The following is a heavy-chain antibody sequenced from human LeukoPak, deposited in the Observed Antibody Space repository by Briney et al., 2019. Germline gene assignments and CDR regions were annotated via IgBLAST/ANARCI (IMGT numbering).Heavy chain of an antibody. CDR3: ARVGGYYDSSGYYPFDY. Sequence: SETLSLTCAVYGGSFSGYYWSWIRQPPGKGLEWIGYIYYSGSTNYNPSLKTRVTISVDTSKNQFSLKLSSVTAADTAVYYCARVGGYYDSSGYYPFDYWGQGTLVTVSS. D-gene: IGHD3-22*01. CDR2: IYYSGST. CDR1: GGSFSGYY. J-gene: IGHJ4*02. V-gene: IGHV4-59*01.